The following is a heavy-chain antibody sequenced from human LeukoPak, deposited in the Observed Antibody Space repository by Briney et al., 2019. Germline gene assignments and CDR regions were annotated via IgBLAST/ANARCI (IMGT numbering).Heavy chain of an antibody. V-gene: IGHV4-61*01. Sequence: SETLSLTCTVSGGSVSSGSYYWSWVRQPPGKGLEWIGYIYYSGSTNYNPSLKSRVTISVDTSKNQFSLKLSSVTAADTAVYYCARVHTTVTTYYFDYWGQGTLVTVSS. CDR1: GGSVSSGSYY. J-gene: IGHJ4*02. CDR2: IYYSGST. CDR3: ARVHTTVTTYYFDY. D-gene: IGHD4-17*01.